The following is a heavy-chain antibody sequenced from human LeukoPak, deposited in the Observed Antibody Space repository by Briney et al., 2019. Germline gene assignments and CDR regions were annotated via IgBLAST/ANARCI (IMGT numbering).Heavy chain of an antibody. J-gene: IGHJ4*02. V-gene: IGHV1-18*01. CDR2: ISAYNGNT. CDR1: GGTFSSYA. Sequence: VASVKVSCKASGGTFSSYAISWVRQAPGQGLEWMGWISAYNGNTNYAQKLQGRVTMTTDTSTSTAYMELRSLRSDDTAVYYCAREGVSTIFGARHWGQGTLVTVSS. CDR3: AREGVSTIFGARH. D-gene: IGHD3-3*01.